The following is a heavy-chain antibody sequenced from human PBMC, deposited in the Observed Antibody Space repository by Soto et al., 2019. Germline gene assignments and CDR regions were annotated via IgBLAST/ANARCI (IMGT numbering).Heavy chain of an antibody. J-gene: IGHJ4*02. V-gene: IGHV1-69*01. CDR1: GGTFSSYA. D-gene: IGHD2-2*01. Sequence: SVKVSCKASGGTFSSYAISWVRQAPGQGLEWMGGIIPIFGTANYAQKFQGRVTITADESTSTAYMELGSLRSEDTAVYYCAKSTGPFPRYFDYWGQGTLVTVSS. CDR3: AKSTGPFPRYFDY. CDR2: IIPIFGTA.